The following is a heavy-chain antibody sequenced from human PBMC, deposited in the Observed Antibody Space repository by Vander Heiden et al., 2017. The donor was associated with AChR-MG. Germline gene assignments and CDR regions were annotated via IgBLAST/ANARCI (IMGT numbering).Heavy chain of an antibody. V-gene: IGHV1-18*01. CDR1: GYTFTSYG. CDR3: ASTELRYFDWLLSEPNFDY. Sequence: QVQLVQSGAEVKKPGASVKVSCKASGYTFTSYGISWVRQAPGQGLEWMGWISAYNGNTNYAQKLQGRVTMTTDTSTSTAYMELRSLRSDDTAVYYCASTELRYFDWLLSEPNFDYWGQGTLVTVSS. D-gene: IGHD3-9*01. J-gene: IGHJ4*02. CDR2: ISAYNGNT.